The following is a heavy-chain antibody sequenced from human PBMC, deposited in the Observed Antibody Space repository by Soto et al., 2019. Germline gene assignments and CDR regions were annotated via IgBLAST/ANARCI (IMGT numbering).Heavy chain of an antibody. CDR3: ASERSAQYSDF. J-gene: IGHJ4*02. CDR1: GGSFSSHG. D-gene: IGHD1-26*01. Sequence: QVQLVQSGTVVQRRGSSVKVSCQASGGSFSSHGMAWVRQAPGQGLEWMGGIIPTFGTATYAPKFQGRVTITADQSTNTAYMELSSLRSEDTAVYYCASERSAQYSDFWGQGTLLTVSS. V-gene: IGHV1-69*01. CDR2: IIPTFGTA.